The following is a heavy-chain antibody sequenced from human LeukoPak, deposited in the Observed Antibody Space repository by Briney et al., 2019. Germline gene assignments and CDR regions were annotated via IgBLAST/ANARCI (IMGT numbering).Heavy chain of an antibody. V-gene: IGHV3-30*02. J-gene: IGHJ6*03. CDR1: GFTFSYYG. CDR3: AKDLTMIPMDV. CDR2: IRYTASDK. Sequence: GGSLRLSCAASGFTFSYYGMHWVRQPPGKGLEWVAFIRYTASDKYYADSVKGRFTISRDNSKNTLYLQMNSLRAEDTAVYYCAKDLTMIPMDVWGKGTTVTVSS. D-gene: IGHD3-22*01.